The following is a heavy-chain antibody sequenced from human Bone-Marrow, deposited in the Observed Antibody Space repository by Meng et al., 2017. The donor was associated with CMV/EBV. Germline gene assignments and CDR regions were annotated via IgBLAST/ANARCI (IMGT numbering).Heavy chain of an antibody. J-gene: IGHJ4*02. V-gene: IGHV3-23*03. CDR2: IYSGGSST. CDR3: AKRVSSVGAISD. D-gene: IGHD1-26*01. Sequence: GGSLRLSCAASGFTFSSYAMSWVRQAPGKGLEWVSVIYSGGSSTYYADSVKGRFTISRDNSKNTLYLQMNSLRAEDTAVYYCAKRVSSVGAISDWGQGNLVTVYS. CDR1: GFTFSSYA.